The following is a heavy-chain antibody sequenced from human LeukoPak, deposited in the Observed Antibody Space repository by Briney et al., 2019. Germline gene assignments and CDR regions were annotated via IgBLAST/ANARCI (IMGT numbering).Heavy chain of an antibody. Sequence: GGSRRLSCAASGFTFSSYGMHWVRQAPGKGLEYVSGISSNGGSTYYADSVKGRFTISRDNSKNTLYLQMSSLRAEDTAVYYCVNRGGLLLYFIYWGQGTLVTVSS. V-gene: IGHV3-64D*06. CDR3: VNRGGLLLYFIY. CDR2: ISSNGGST. D-gene: IGHD3-22*01. J-gene: IGHJ4*02. CDR1: GFTFSSYG.